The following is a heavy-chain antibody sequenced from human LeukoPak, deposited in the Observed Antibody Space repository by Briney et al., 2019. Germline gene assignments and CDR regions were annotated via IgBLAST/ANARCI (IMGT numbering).Heavy chain of an antibody. CDR3: SRELAWGPADY. V-gene: IGHV6-1*01. J-gene: IGHJ4*02. D-gene: IGHD7-27*01. CDR1: GDSVSSNSAA. Sequence: SQTLSLTCAISGDSVSSNSAAWGWIRQSPSRGLEWLGRTYYRSGWYNDYALSVESRITISPATSKNQVSLPLTSVTTGDTAGYYCSRELAWGPADYWGEGTLVTVSS. CDR2: TYYRSGWYN.